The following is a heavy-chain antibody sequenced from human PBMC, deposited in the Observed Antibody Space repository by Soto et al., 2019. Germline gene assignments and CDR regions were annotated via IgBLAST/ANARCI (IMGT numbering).Heavy chain of an antibody. CDR3: ARDLAAVPRAFDY. V-gene: IGHV4-59*01. J-gene: IGHJ4*02. CDR2: VYYTGTT. Sequence: SETLSLTCTVSGGSISSYFYIWVRQPPGKGLEWIGSVYYTGTTDYNPSLKSRVTISVDTSKTQFSLNLRSVTAADTAVYYCARDLAAVPRAFDYWGRGSLVTVSS. D-gene: IGHD6-13*01. CDR1: GGSISSYF.